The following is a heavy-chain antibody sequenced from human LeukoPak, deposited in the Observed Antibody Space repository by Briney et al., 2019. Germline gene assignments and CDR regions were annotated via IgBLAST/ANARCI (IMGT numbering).Heavy chain of an antibody. D-gene: IGHD3-9*01. Sequence: PGGSLRLSCAASGFTFSSYGMHWVRQAPGKGLEWVAVIWYDGSNKYYADSVKGRFTISRDNSKNTLYLQMNSLRAEDTAVYYCAREVQRYFDWSVSGYFDYWGQGTLVTVSS. CDR2: IWYDGSNK. CDR1: GFTFSSYG. J-gene: IGHJ4*02. CDR3: AREVQRYFDWSVSGYFDY. V-gene: IGHV3-33*01.